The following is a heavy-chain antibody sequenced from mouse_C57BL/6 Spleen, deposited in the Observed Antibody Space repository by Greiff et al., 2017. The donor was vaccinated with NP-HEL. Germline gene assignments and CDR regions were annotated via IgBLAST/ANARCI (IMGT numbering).Heavy chain of an antibody. CDR3: ARGDTVVAYYYAMDY. CDR1: GYTFTSYW. CDR2: INPSNGGT. Sequence: QVQLQQPGTELVKPGASVKLSCKASGYTFTSYWMHWVKQRPGQGLEWIGNINPSNGGTNYNEKFKSKATLTVDQSSSTAYMQLSSLTSEDSAVYYCARGDTVVAYYYAMDYWGQGTSVTVSS. V-gene: IGHV1-53*01. J-gene: IGHJ4*01. D-gene: IGHD1-1*01.